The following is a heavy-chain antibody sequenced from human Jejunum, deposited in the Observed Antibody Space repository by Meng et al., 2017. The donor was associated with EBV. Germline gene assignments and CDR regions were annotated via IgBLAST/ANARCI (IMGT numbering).Heavy chain of an antibody. Sequence: HVQLQQGGAGLLTPSETLSRTCAVYRGSFSGYYWSWIRQHPGKGLEWIGEINHSGSTNYNPSLRSRVTISVETSKNQFSLRLNSVTAADTAVYYCARVAFSYTTRSLDSWGQGTLVTVSS. V-gene: IGHV4-34*02. D-gene: IGHD3-16*02. CDR2: INHSGST. J-gene: IGHJ4*02. CDR3: ARVAFSYTTRSLDS. CDR1: RGSFSGYY.